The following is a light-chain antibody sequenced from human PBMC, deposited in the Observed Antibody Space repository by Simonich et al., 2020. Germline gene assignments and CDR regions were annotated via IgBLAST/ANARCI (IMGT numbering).Light chain of an antibody. CDR2: DAS. CDR1: QDISNY. V-gene: IGKV1-33*01. Sequence: DIQMTQSPSSLSASVGDSVTITCQASQDISNYLNWYQQKPGKAPKLLLYDASNLETGVPSRFSGSGSGTDFTVTISSLQPEDIATYYCQQYDNLPITFGQGTRLEIK. CDR3: QQYDNLPIT. J-gene: IGKJ5*01.